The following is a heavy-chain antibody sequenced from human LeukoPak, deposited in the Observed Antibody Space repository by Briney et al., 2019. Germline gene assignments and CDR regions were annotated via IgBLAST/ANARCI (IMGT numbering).Heavy chain of an antibody. CDR1: GASISTNTW. D-gene: IGHD3-3*01. Sequence: SETLSLTCAVSGASISTNTWWSWDRQPPGKGLEWIGEIFHSESINSNPSLESRLTISLDKSNNHSSLKLRSVTAADTAVYYCAREIFGARAFEYWGQGILVTVSS. CDR3: AREIFGARAFEY. V-gene: IGHV4-4*02. J-gene: IGHJ4*02. CDR2: IFHSESI.